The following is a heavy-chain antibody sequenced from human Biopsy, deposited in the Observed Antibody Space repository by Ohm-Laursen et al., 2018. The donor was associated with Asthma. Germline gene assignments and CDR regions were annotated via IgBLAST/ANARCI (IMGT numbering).Heavy chain of an antibody. V-gene: IGHV4-59*01. J-gene: IGHJ4*02. CDR3: ARDQGDSKFDY. CDR2: SSYSGFR. CDR1: GGSINSDY. D-gene: IGHD3-16*01. Sequence: GTLSLTCTFSGGSINSDYWSWIRQPPGKGLEWIGLSSYSGFRKYNPSLKSRVTISVDTSKNQLSLNLTSVIAAGTAVYYCARDQGDSKFDYWGQGILVTVSS.